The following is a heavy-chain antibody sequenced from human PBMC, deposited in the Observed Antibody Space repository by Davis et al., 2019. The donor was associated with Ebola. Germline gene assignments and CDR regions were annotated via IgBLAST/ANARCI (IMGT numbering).Heavy chain of an antibody. D-gene: IGHD6-19*01. CDR1: GGSISSSNW. CDR3: ARVYSSGWYGWFDP. Sequence: MPSETLSLTCAVSGGSISSSNWWSWVRQPPGKGLEWIGEIYHSGSTNYNPSLKSRVTISVDKSKNQFSLKLSSVTAADTAVYYCARVYSSGWYGWFDPWGPGTLVTVSA. CDR2: IYHSGST. V-gene: IGHV4-4*02. J-gene: IGHJ5*02.